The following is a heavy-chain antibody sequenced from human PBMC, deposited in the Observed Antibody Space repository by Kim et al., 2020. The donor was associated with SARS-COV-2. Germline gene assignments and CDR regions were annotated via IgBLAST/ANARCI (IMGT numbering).Heavy chain of an antibody. Sequence: ASVKVSCKASGYTFTSYAMHWVRQAPGQRLEWMGWINAGNGNTKYSQKFQGRVTITRDTSASTAYMELSSLRSEDTAVYYCARGKDSSGWFPFPSLWDYWGQGTLVTVSS. D-gene: IGHD6-19*01. CDR1: GYTFTSYA. CDR2: INAGNGNT. J-gene: IGHJ4*02. V-gene: IGHV1-3*01. CDR3: ARGKDSSGWFPFPSLWDY.